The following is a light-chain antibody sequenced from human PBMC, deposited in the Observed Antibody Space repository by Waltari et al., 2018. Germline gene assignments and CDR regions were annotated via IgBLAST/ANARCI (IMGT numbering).Light chain of an antibody. V-gene: IGKV1-5*03. J-gene: IGKJ2*01. CDR3: QHYHSYPYI. CDR2: KAS. Sequence: DIQMTQSPSSLSASVGDRVTITCRASQSISNWLAWYQQNPGGVPRLLIFKASSLQSGVPSRFRGSASGTEFTLTIDNLQADDCATYYCQHYHSYPYIFGRGTKVEI. CDR1: QSISNW.